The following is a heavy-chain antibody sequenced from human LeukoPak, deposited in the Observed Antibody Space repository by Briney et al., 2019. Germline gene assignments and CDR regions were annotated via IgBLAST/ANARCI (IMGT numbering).Heavy chain of an antibody. V-gene: IGHV3-7*03. J-gene: IGHJ3*02. CDR1: GFTFSSYW. CDR3: ARDREPYHNSGAFDI. CDR2: IKQDGSNK. D-gene: IGHD1-1*01. Sequence: PGGSLRLSCAASGFTFSSYWMSWVRQAPGKGLEWVANIKQDGSNKYYADFVKGRFTISRDNAKNSLYLQMNSLRAEDTAVYYCARDREPYHNSGAFDIWGQGTMVTVSS.